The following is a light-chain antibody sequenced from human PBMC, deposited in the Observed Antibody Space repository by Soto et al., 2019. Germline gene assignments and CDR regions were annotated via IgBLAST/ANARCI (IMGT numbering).Light chain of an antibody. Sequence: DMVLTQSPGTRSLSPGEIATLSFRASQSVSSSSLAWYQQKPGQAPRILTYDASSRATGIPDRFSGSGSGTDFTLSISRLEPADFAVYYCDQYGSSPLTFGQGPKVEIK. CDR3: DQYGSSPLT. J-gene: IGKJ1*01. CDR2: DAS. V-gene: IGKV3-20*01. CDR1: QSVSSSS.